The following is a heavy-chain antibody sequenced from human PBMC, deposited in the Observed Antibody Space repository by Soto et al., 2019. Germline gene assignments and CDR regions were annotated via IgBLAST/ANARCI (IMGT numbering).Heavy chain of an antibody. Sequence: SVKVSCKASGGTFSSYATSWVRQAPGQGLEWMGGIIPIFGTANYAQKFQGRVTITADESTSTAYMELSSLRSEDTAVYYCASTSGSYPNYFPGYWGQGTLVTVSS. CDR1: GGTFSSYA. D-gene: IGHD1-26*01. CDR2: IIPIFGTA. J-gene: IGHJ4*02. V-gene: IGHV1-69*13. CDR3: ASTSGSYPNYFPGY.